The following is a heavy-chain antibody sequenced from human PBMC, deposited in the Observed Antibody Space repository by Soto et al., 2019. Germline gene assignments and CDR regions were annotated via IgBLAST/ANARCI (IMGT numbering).Heavy chain of an antibody. CDR2: ISYDGSNK. V-gene: IGHV3-30*18. CDR1: GFTFSSYG. J-gene: IGHJ6*02. CDR3: AKDRSMDV. Sequence: QVQLVESGGGVVQPGRSLRLSCAASGFTFSSYGMHWVRQAPGKGLEWVAVISYDGSNKYYADSVKGRFTISRDNSKNTLYLQMNRLRAEDTAVYYCAKDRSMDVWGQGTTVTVSS.